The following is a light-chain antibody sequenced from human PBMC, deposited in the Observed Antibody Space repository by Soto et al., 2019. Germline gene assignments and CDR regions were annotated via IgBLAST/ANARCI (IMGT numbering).Light chain of an antibody. V-gene: IGKV3-20*01. CDR2: GAS. CDR1: QSVTSNY. CDR3: QQYVNLPVT. J-gene: IGKJ2*01. Sequence: VVLTQSPGTLSLSPGERATLSCRASQSVTSNYLAWYQQKPGQAPRLLIYGASSRATDIPARFSGSGSGTDFTLTVSRLEPEDFALYYCQQYVNLPVTFGQGTKLEIK.